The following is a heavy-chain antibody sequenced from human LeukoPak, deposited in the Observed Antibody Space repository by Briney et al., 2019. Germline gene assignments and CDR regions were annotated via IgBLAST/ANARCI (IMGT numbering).Heavy chain of an antibody. CDR1: GFTFTTYW. Sequence: PGGSLRLSCAASGFTFTTYWVTWVRQAPGKGLEWVANIKQDGSEKYYVDSVKGRFTISRDNAKNSLYLQMNSLRAEDTAVYYCARGHDMDVWGQGTTVTVSS. J-gene: IGHJ6*02. CDR3: ARGHDMDV. V-gene: IGHV3-7*01. CDR2: IKQDGSEK.